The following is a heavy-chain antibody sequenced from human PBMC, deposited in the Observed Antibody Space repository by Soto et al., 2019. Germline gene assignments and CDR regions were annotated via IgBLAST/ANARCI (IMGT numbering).Heavy chain of an antibody. Sequence: ASVKVSCKASGYTFTDYYVHWVRQARGQGLEWMGWINPNSGGTKSAQKFQGRVTMTRDTSISTAYMELSRLRSDDTAVYYCAKTETFNGYYNAFDYWGQGTRVTVSS. CDR1: GYTFTDYY. D-gene: IGHD3-9*01. CDR3: AKTETFNGYYNAFDY. V-gene: IGHV1-2*02. CDR2: INPNSGGT. J-gene: IGHJ4*02.